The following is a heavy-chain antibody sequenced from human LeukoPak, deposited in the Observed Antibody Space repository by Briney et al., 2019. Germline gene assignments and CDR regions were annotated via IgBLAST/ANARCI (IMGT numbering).Heavy chain of an antibody. J-gene: IGHJ3*02. V-gene: IGHV1-2*06. CDR2: INPNSGGT. Sequence: GASVKVSCKASGYTFTGYYMHWVRQAPGQGLEWMGRINPNSGGTNYAQKFQGRVTMTRDTSISTAYMEPSRLRSDDTAVYYCARAMAAPDAFDIWGQGTMVTVSS. CDR3: ARAMAAPDAFDI. CDR1: GYTFTGYY. D-gene: IGHD2-8*01.